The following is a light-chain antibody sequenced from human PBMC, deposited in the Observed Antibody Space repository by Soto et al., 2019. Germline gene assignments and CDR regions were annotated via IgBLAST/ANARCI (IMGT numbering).Light chain of an antibody. CDR2: AAY. CDR3: QQVKTYPLT. J-gene: IGKJ4*01. V-gene: IGKV1-9*01. CDR1: QDISSH. Sequence: DIQLTQSPSFLSASVGDRVTITCRASQDISSHLAWYQQKPGKAPKLLIYAAYTLQSGVTSGFGGSGSGTEFTLTITSLQPEDFATYYCQQVKTYPLTFGGGTKVEIK.